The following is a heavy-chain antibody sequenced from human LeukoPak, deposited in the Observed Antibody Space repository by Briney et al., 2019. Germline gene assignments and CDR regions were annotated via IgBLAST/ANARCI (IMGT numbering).Heavy chain of an antibody. D-gene: IGHD3-10*01. CDR3: ARLSLYGSEDWFDP. V-gene: IGHV1-8*01. CDR2: MNPNSGNT. CDR1: GYTFTSYD. J-gene: IGHJ5*02. Sequence: GASVKVSCKASGYTFTSYDINWVRQATGQGLEWMGWMNPNSGNTGYAQKFQGRVTITTDESTSTAYMELSSLRSEDTAVYYCARLSLYGSEDWFDPWGQGTLVTVSS.